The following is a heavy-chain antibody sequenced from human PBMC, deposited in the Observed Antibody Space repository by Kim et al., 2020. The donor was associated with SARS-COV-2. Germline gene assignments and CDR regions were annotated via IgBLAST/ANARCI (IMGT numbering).Heavy chain of an antibody. CDR1: GLSFSNSD. CDR2: ISDNGRNT. J-gene: IGHJ4*02. V-gene: IGHV3-23*01. Sequence: GGSLRLSCTSSGLSFSNSDMSWVRLAAGKGPEWVSAISDNGRNTYYADSVKGRFTISRDNSKNTLYVQMNSLTAEDTAVYYCASVLRITIFGVVTGFDYWGQGTRVTVSS. CDR3: ASVLRITIFGVVTGFDY. D-gene: IGHD3-3*01.